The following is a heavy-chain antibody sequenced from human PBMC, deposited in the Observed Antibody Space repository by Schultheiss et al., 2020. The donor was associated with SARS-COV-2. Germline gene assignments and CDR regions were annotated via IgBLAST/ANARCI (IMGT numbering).Heavy chain of an antibody. CDR1: GGSISTYY. D-gene: IGHD3-22*01. J-gene: IGHJ4*02. Sequence: SETLSLTCTVSGGSISTYYWSWIRQPPGKGLEWIGYISYSGSTYYNPSLKSLVTISVDTSKNQFSLKLSSVTAADTAVYYCARGYYDSSGYPNFDYWGQGTLVTVSS. V-gene: IGHV4-59*01. CDR2: ISYSGST. CDR3: ARGYYDSSGYPNFDY.